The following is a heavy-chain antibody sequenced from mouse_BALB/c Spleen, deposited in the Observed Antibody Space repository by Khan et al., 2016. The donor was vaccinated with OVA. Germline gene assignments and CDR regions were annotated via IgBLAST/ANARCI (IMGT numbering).Heavy chain of an antibody. J-gene: IGHJ2*01. CDR1: GYSITSGYG. V-gene: IGHV3-2*02. CDR3: ARTARINY. D-gene: IGHD1-2*01. CDR2: ISYSGST. Sequence: EVQLQESGPSLVKPSQSLSLTCTVTGYSITSGYGWNWLRQFPGNQLEWMGYISYSGSTNYNPSLKSRISITRDTSKNQFFLQLNSVTTEDTATYYCARTARINYWGQGTTLTVSS.